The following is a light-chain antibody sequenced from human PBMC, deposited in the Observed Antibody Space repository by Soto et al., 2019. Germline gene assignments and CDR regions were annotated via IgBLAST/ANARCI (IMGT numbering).Light chain of an antibody. CDR2: EDT. CDR3: CSYAVSGTFV. V-gene: IGLV2-23*01. J-gene: IGLJ1*01. CDR1: SSDVGSYDL. Sequence: QSALTQPASVSGSPGQSITISCTGTSSDVGSYDLVSWYQQPPGKAPKLMIYEDTKRPSGISTRFSGSKSGNAASLTISGLQAEDEADYYCCSYAVSGTFVFGTGTKVTVL.